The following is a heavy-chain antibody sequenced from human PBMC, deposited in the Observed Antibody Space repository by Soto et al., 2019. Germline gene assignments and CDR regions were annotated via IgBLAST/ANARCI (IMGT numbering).Heavy chain of an antibody. J-gene: IGHJ5*01. CDR2: ITYDSGRI. CDR3: AKDMWGWVVAGTVDS. CDR1: GFSFDVYA. D-gene: IGHD6-19*01. Sequence: EVQLVESGGRLVQPGRSLRLSCAASGFSFDVYAMHWVRQVPGKGLEWVSGITYDSGRIDYADSVKGRLTISRDNAKNSLYLEMNSLRVEDTAFYYSAKDMWGWVVAGTVDSWGQGTLVTVSS. V-gene: IGHV3-9*01.